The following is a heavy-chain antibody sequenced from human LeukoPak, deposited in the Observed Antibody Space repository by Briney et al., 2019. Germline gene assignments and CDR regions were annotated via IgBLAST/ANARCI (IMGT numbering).Heavy chain of an antibody. J-gene: IGHJ3*02. V-gene: IGHV4-4*07. CDR2: IYTSGST. CDR1: GVSISSYY. Sequence: PSETLSLTCTVSGVSISSYYWSWIRQPAGKGLEWIGRIYTSGSTNYNPSLKSRVTISVDTSKNQFSLKPSSVTAADTAVYYCARDLVVPAAIPYPYDAFDIWGQGTMVTVSS. CDR3: ARDLVVPAAIPYPYDAFDI. D-gene: IGHD2-2*01.